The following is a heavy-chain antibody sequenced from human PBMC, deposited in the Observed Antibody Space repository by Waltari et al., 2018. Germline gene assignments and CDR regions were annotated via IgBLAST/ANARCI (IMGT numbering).Heavy chain of an antibody. CDR3: ARDRTAIAVAGTRESDAFDI. J-gene: IGHJ3*02. D-gene: IGHD6-19*01. V-gene: IGHV1-69*05. Sequence: QVQLVQSGAEVKKPGSSVKVSCKASGGTFSSYAISWVRQAPGPGLQWMGGIIPIFGTANYAQKFQGRVTITTDESTSTAYMELSSLRSEDTAVYYCARDRTAIAVAGTRESDAFDIWGQGTMVTVSS. CDR2: IIPIFGTA. CDR1: GGTFSSYA.